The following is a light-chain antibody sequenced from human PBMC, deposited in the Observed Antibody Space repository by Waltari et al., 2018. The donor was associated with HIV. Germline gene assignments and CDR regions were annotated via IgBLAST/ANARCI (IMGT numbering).Light chain of an antibody. CDR2: DNN. Sequence: QSVLTQPPSVSAAPGQKVTISCSGSSSNIGNNYVSWSQQLPGTAPKPLMYDNNNRPSWIPDRFSGSESGTSSTLGITGLQTGDEADYYCGTWDSSLSAWVFGGGTKLTVL. CDR1: SSNIGNNY. J-gene: IGLJ3*02. CDR3: GTWDSSLSAWV. V-gene: IGLV1-51*01.